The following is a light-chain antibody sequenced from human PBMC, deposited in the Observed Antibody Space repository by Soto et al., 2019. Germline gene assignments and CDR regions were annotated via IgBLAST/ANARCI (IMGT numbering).Light chain of an antibody. CDR3: QQYNNWRGT. Sequence: EIVMTQSPATLSVSPGERATLSCRASQSVSSNLAWYQQKPGQAPRLLIYGASTRATGIPARFSGSGSGTEFTRTISSLQSEDFAVYYCQQYNNWRGTFGQGAKVEIK. V-gene: IGKV3-15*01. J-gene: IGKJ1*01. CDR2: GAS. CDR1: QSVSSN.